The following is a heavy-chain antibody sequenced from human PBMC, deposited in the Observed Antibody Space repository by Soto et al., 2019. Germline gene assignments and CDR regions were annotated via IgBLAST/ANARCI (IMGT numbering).Heavy chain of an antibody. Sequence: QVQLVESGGGVVQPGRSLRLSCAASGFTFSSYGMHWVRQAPGKGLEWVAVISYDGSNKYYADSVKGRFTISRDNSKNTLDLQMNSLRDEDTAVYYCAKDLGHGGRGAFDIWGQGTMVTVSS. J-gene: IGHJ3*02. V-gene: IGHV3-30*18. CDR3: AKDLGHGGRGAFDI. CDR2: ISYDGSNK. CDR1: GFTFSSYG. D-gene: IGHD3-16*01.